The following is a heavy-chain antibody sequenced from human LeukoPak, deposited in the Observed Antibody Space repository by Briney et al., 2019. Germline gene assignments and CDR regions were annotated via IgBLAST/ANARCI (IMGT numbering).Heavy chain of an antibody. Sequence: GGSLRLSCAASGFTFSSYWMHWVRQAPGKGLVWVSRINSDGSSIMYADSVKGRFTISRDNARNSLYLQMNSLRAEDTAVYYCARDRSGYSGYDFFDYWGQGTLVTVSS. D-gene: IGHD5-12*01. CDR3: ARDRSGYSGYDFFDY. J-gene: IGHJ4*02. V-gene: IGHV3-74*03. CDR1: GFTFSSYW. CDR2: INSDGSSI.